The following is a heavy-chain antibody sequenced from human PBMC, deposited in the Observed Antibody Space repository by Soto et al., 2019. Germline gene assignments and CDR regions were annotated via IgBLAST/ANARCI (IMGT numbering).Heavy chain of an antibody. Sequence: GGSLRLSCAASGFTFSSYSMNWVRQAPGKGLEWVSSISSSSSYIYYADSVKGRFTISRDNAKNSLYLQMNSLRAEATAVYYCAIDLAERPTALEPLSYVHYWRQGTLVTVSS. CDR2: ISSSSSYI. J-gene: IGHJ4*02. CDR3: AIDLAERPTALEPLSYVHY. D-gene: IGHD4-4*01. CDR1: GFTFSSYS. V-gene: IGHV3-21*01.